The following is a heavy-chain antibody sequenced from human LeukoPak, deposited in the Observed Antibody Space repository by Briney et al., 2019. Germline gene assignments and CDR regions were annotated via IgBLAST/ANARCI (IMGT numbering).Heavy chain of an antibody. J-gene: IGHJ3*02. CDR2: ISSSSSTI. Sequence: GGSLRLSCVASGFIFSDFGMNWVRQAPGKGLEWVSYISSSSSTIYYADSVKGRFTVSRDNAKNSLYLQMNSLRAEDTAVYFCARNMTTRAFDIWGQGTVVTVSS. CDR3: ARNMTTRAFDI. CDR1: GFIFSDFG. V-gene: IGHV3-48*01. D-gene: IGHD4-17*01.